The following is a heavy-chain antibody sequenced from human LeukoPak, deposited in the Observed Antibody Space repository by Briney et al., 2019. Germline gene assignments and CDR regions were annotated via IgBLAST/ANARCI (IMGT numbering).Heavy chain of an antibody. CDR2: IYYSGST. J-gene: IGHJ5*02. Sequence: SETLSLTCTVSGGSISSYYWSWIRQPPGKGLEWIGYIYYSGSTNYNPSLKSRVTISVDTSKNQFSLKLSSVTAADTAVYYCARRGYINWFDPWGQGTLVTVSS. D-gene: IGHD1-1*01. CDR3: ARRGYINWFDP. V-gene: IGHV4-59*08. CDR1: GGSISSYY.